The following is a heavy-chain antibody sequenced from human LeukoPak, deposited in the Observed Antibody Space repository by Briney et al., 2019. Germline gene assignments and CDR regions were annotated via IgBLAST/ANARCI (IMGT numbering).Heavy chain of an antibody. CDR3: ARTYNWNDAGAFDI. CDR2: IYYSGST. D-gene: IGHD1-1*01. CDR1: GGSISSSSYY. V-gene: IGHV4-39*07. J-gene: IGHJ3*02. Sequence: SETLSLTCTVSGGSISSSSYYWGWTRQPPGKGLEWIGSIYYSGSTYYNPSLKSRVTISVDTSKNQFSLKLSSVTAADTAVYYCARTYNWNDAGAFDIWGQGTVVTVSS.